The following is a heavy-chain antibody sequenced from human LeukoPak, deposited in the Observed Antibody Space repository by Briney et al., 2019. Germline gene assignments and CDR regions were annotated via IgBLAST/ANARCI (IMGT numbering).Heavy chain of an antibody. Sequence: ASVKVSCKASGYTFTNYAITWVRLAPGQGLEWMGWMSTHSGGTNFAQKFRGRVTVTTDTSTSTAYMELKSLKSDDTAVYYCTRDAQSAYFDYWGQGTLVTVSP. CDR3: TRDAQSAYFDY. CDR2: MSTHSGGT. J-gene: IGHJ4*02. D-gene: IGHD3-3*01. V-gene: IGHV1-18*01. CDR1: GYTFTNYA.